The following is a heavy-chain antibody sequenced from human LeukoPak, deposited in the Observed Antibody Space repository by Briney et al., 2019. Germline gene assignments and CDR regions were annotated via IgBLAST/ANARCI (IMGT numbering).Heavy chain of an antibody. J-gene: IGHJ6*03. V-gene: IGHV4-34*01. CDR3: ATSPMWFGELFGSYYMDV. CDR2: INHSGST. D-gene: IGHD3-10*01. Sequence: KASETLSLTCTVSGYSITSGYYCSWIRQPPGKGLEWIGEINHSGSTNYNPSLKSRVTISVDTSKNQFSLKLSSLTAADTAVYYCATSPMWFGELFGSYYMDVWGKGTTVTISS. CDR1: GYSITSGYY.